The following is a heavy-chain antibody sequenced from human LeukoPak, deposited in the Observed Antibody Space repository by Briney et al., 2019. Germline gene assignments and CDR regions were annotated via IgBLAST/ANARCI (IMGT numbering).Heavy chain of an antibody. CDR1: GYTFTHHY. J-gene: IGHJ4*02. V-gene: IGHV1-2*02. D-gene: IGHD5-12*01. CDR2: INPNTGGT. Sequence: ASVKVSCKASGYTFTHHYIHWVRQAPGHGFEWMGWINPNTGGTDYAQKFQDRIAISTYTSISTVYMELSRLKSDDTALYYCARDLATIDGIAWYYFENWGQGTLVTVS. CDR3: ARDLATIDGIAWYYFEN.